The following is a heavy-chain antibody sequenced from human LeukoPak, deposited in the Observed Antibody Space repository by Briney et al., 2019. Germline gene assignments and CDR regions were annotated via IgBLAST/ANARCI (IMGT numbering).Heavy chain of an antibody. D-gene: IGHD3-22*01. CDR1: GDSISSRNW. CDR3: ARDLTMRGRGAFDI. Sequence: PSGTLSLTCAVFGDSISSRNWWSWVRPPPGKGLEWIGEIYHSGSTNYNPSLKSRVTISVDNSKNQFSLNLSSVSAADTAVYYCARDLTMRGRGAFDIWGQGTMVTVSS. V-gene: IGHV4-4*02. J-gene: IGHJ3*02. CDR2: IYHSGST.